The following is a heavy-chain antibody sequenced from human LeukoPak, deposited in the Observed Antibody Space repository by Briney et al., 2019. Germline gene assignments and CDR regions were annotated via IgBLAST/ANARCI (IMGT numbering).Heavy chain of an antibody. Sequence: SQTLSLTCTVSGYSISSGYYWGWIRPPPGKGLEWIGSIYHSGSTYYNPSLKSRVTISVDTSKNQFSLKLSSVTAADTAVYYCARVSPPWNIVVVIRDVGELDAFDIWGQGTMVTVSS. V-gene: IGHV4-38-2*02. D-gene: IGHD3-22*01. CDR1: GYSISSGYY. J-gene: IGHJ3*02. CDR2: IYHSGST. CDR3: ARVSPPWNIVVVIRDVGELDAFDI.